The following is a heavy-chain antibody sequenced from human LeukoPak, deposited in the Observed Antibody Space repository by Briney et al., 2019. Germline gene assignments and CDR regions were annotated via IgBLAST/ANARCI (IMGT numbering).Heavy chain of an antibody. CDR2: INHSGST. CDR3: ARQGRIAHPGPTVYSSSARNHNWFDP. D-gene: IGHD6-13*01. CDR1: DGSISSSSFY. Sequence: PSETLSLTCTVSDGSISSSSFYWGWIRQPPGKGLEWIGEINHSGSTNYNPSLKSRVTISVDTSKNQFSLKLSSVTAADTAVYYCARQGRIAHPGPTVYSSSARNHNWFDPWGQGTLVTVSS. J-gene: IGHJ5*02. V-gene: IGHV4-39*07.